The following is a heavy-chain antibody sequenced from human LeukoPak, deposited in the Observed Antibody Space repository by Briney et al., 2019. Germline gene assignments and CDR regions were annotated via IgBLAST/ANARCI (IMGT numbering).Heavy chain of an antibody. CDR3: ARVATYYDILTGSDI. V-gene: IGHV1-18*01. D-gene: IGHD3-9*01. J-gene: IGHJ3*02. CDR1: GYTFTSYG. CDR2: ISAYNGNT. Sequence: ASVKISCKASGYTFTSYGISWVRQAPGQGLEWMGWISAYNGNTNYAQKLQGRVTMTTDTSTSTAYMELRSLRSDDTAVYYCARVATYYDILTGSDIWGQGPMVTVSS.